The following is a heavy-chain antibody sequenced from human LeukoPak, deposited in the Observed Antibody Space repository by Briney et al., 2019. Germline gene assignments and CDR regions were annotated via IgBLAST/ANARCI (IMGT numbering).Heavy chain of an antibody. Sequence: LETLSLTCAVYVGSFRGYYWSWIRQPPGKGLGWIGEINHSGSTNYNPSLKSRVTISVDTSKNQFSLKLSSVAAADTAVYYCARVVGATAFDYWGQGTLVTVSS. CDR3: ARVVGATAFDY. V-gene: IGHV4-34*01. D-gene: IGHD1-26*01. J-gene: IGHJ4*02. CDR1: VGSFRGYY. CDR2: INHSGST.